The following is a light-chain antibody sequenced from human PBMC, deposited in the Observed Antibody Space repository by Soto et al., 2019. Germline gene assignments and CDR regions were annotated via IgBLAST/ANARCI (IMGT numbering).Light chain of an antibody. CDR2: AAS. V-gene: IGKV1-12*01. CDR3: QHLNHFPRT. Sequence: DIPMTQSPSSVSASVGARVTITGRASQTIDNWLTWYQQSPGKAPKLLIYAASSLHSGVPSRFSGSGSGTDFTLTISSLQPEDFATYYCQHLNHFPRTFGQGTKVEIK. J-gene: IGKJ1*01. CDR1: QTIDNW.